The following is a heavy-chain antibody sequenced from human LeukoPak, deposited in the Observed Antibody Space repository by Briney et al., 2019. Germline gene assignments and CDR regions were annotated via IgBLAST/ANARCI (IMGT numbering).Heavy chain of an antibody. Sequence: ASVKVSCKASGYTFTSCDINWVRQATGQGLEWMGWMNPNSGDTGYAQNFQGRVTITRDTSIRTAYMELSSLRSEDTAVYYCTRDMRGAAAADDAFDIWGQGTMVTVSS. D-gene: IGHD6-13*01. CDR2: MNPNSGDT. V-gene: IGHV1-8*01. CDR1: GYTFTSCD. CDR3: TRDMRGAAAADDAFDI. J-gene: IGHJ3*02.